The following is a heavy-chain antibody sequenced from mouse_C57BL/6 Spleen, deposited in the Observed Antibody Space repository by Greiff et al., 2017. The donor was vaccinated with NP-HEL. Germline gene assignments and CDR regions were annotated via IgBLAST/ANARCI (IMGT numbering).Heavy chain of an antibody. D-gene: IGHD2-3*01. CDR2: INYDGSST. CDR3: ARRDDGYFYWYFDV. Sequence: EVKLVESEGGLVQPGSSMKLSCTASGFTFSDYYMAWVRQGPEKGLEWVANINYDGSSTYYLESLKSRFIISRDNAKNILYLQMSSLKSEDTATYYCARRDDGYFYWYFDVWGTGTTVTVSS. J-gene: IGHJ1*03. V-gene: IGHV5-16*02. CDR1: GFTFSDYY.